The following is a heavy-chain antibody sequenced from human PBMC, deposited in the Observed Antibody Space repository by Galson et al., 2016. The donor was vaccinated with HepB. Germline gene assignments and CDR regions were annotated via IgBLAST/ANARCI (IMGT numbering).Heavy chain of an antibody. CDR2: TTYGGNN. Sequence: TLSLTCAVSGDYIGSGHYYWTWIRQHPGKGLEWIGKTTYGGNNHYNPSLYGRLTVSVDSSRTHFYLRLNSVTAADTAVSYCSRGLQEIRGVPLDNWGRGTLVTVTS. V-gene: IGHV4-31*11. CDR1: GDYIGSGHYY. J-gene: IGHJ4*02. CDR3: SRGLQEIRGVPLDN. D-gene: IGHD3-10*01.